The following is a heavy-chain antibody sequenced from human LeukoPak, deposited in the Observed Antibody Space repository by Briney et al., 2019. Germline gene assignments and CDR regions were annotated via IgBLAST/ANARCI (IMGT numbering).Heavy chain of an antibody. CDR3: ARGSYGYFDAFDI. J-gene: IGHJ3*02. CDR1: GFTFSSYS. V-gene: IGHV3-21*01. D-gene: IGHD5-18*01. Sequence: PGGSLRLSCAASGFTFSSYSMNWVRQAPGKGLEGVSSISSSSRYIYYADSVKGRFTISRDNAKNSLYLQMNSLRAEDTAVYYCARGSYGYFDAFDIWGQGTMVTVSS. CDR2: ISSSSRYI.